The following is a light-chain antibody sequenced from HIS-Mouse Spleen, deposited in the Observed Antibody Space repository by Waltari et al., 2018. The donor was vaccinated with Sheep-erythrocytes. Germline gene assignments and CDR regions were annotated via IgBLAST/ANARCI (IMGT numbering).Light chain of an antibody. V-gene: IGKV3-20*01. Sequence: EIVLTQSPGTLSLSPGERATLSCRASQSVSSRYLAWYQQKPGQGPSLRIYGAPSSATGIPDRFSGSGSGTDFTLTISRLEPEDFAVYYCQQYGSSPTFGQGTKLEIK. CDR1: QSVSSRY. CDR2: GAP. CDR3: QQYGSSPT. J-gene: IGKJ2*01.